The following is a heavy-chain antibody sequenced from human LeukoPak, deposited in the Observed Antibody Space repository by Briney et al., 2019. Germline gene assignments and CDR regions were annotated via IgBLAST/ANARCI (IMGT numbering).Heavy chain of an antibody. CDR1: GYTFTSYG. J-gene: IGHJ4*02. Sequence: ASVKVSCKASGYTFTSYGISWVRQAPGQGLEWMGWISGYNGNTNYAQTLQGRVTMTTDTSTSTAYMELSSLRSEDTAVYYCARGASGDSISFDYWGQGTLVTVSS. CDR3: ARGASGDSISFDY. V-gene: IGHV1-18*01. CDR2: ISGYNGNT. D-gene: IGHD1-14*01.